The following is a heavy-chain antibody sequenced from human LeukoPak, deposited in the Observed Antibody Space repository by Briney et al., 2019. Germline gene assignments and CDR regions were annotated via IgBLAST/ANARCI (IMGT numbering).Heavy chain of an antibody. J-gene: IGHJ6*02. D-gene: IGHD3-16*02. CDR1: VGSISSYY. CDR3: ARDTSLDPLKTHSDLRLGELSSYYYYYDMDV. CDR2: IYYSVST. V-gene: IGHV4-59*01. Sequence: SQTLSLTCTVSVGSISSYYWSWIPQPPGKGLEWIGYIYYSVSTNYNPSLKSLVTLSVDTSKNQFSLKLSSVTAADTAVYYCARDTSLDPLKTHSDLRLGELSSYYYYYDMDVWGQGTTVTVSS.